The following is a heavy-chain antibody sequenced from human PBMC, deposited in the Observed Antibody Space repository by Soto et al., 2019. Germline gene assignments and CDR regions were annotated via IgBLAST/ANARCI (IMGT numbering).Heavy chain of an antibody. D-gene: IGHD2-8*02. Sequence: GGSLRLSCSASGFTFSNHYMTWVRQAPGKGLEWVSVIYSGGSRYYADSVKGRFAISRDHSKNTLYLQMNSLTAEDTAVYYCTRALPDFETTGHYIDYWGQGTLVTVSS. CDR3: TRALPDFETTGHYIDY. CDR2: IYSGGSR. V-gene: IGHV3-53*01. CDR1: GFTFSNHY. J-gene: IGHJ4*02.